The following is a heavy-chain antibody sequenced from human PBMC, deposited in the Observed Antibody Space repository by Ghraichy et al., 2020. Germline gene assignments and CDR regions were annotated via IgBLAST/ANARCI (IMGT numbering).Heavy chain of an antibody. CDR3: ARDSGAHVVVVVPYADY. J-gene: IGHJ4*02. CDR1: GFTFSSYS. CDR2: ISSSSSDK. V-gene: IGHV3-21*01. D-gene: IGHD2-15*01. Sequence: GGSLRLSCAASGFTFSSYSMNWVRQAPGKGLEWVSSISSSSSDKYYADSVKGRFTISRDNAKNSLYLQMNSLRAEDTAVYYCARDSGAHVVVVVPYADYSDQRTLVTVSS.